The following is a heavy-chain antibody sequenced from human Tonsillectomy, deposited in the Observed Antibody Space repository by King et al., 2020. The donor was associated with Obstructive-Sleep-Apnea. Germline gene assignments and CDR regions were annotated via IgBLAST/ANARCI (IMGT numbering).Heavy chain of an antibody. CDR1: GGSISTYY. J-gene: IGHJ4*02. D-gene: IGHD4-17*01. CDR3: ARGPQTTTVTTSYCDY. Sequence: VQLQESGPGLVKPSETLSLTCTVSGGSISTYYWSWIRQPPGKGLEWIGYIYYSGSTNYNPSLKSRVTISVDTSKNQFSLKLSSVTAADTAVYYCARGPQTTTVTTSYCDYWGQGTLVTVSS. CDR2: IYYSGST. V-gene: IGHV4-59*01.